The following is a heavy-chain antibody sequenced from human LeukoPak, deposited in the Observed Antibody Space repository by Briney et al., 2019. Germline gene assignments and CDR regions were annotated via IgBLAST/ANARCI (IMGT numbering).Heavy chain of an antibody. CDR3: AKGPHRDY. CDR1: GFTFSNYA. V-gene: IGHV3-23*01. CDR2: LNGRGHSP. Sequence: GGSLRLSCAASGFTFSNYAMSWVRQAPGKGLEWVSSLNGRGHSPYYADSVKGRFTISRDNSKNTLYLQMHSLRVEDTAVYYCAKGPHRDYWGQGTLLTVSS. J-gene: IGHJ4*02.